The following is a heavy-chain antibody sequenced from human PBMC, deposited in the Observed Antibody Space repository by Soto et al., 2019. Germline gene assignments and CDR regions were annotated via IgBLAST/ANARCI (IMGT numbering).Heavy chain of an antibody. Sequence: SETLSLTCPVSGGSVSRGSYYWCWIRQPPGKGLEWIGNIFHSGTTNYNASLRSRVSMSVDTPTNQFSLKLMSVTAADTAVYYCARVHITGPVHSWGQGNLVTVSS. CDR2: IFHSGTT. J-gene: IGHJ4*02. CDR1: GGSVSRGSYY. V-gene: IGHV4-61*01. D-gene: IGHD1-20*01. CDR3: ARVHITGPVHS.